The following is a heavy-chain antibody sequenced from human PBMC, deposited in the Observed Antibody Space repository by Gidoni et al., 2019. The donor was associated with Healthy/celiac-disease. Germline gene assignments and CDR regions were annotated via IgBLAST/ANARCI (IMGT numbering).Heavy chain of an antibody. J-gene: IGHJ4*02. D-gene: IGHD3-22*01. V-gene: IGHV3-30*03. CDR2: ISYDGSNK. Sequence: QVQLVESGGGVVQPGRSLRLSCAASGLTFSSYGMNCVRQARGRGLEWVAVISYDGSNKYYADSVKGRFTISRDNSKNTLYLQMNSLRAEDTAVYYCARGSSSGSLGSDYWGQGTLVTVSS. CDR3: ARGSSSGSLGSDY. CDR1: GLTFSSYG.